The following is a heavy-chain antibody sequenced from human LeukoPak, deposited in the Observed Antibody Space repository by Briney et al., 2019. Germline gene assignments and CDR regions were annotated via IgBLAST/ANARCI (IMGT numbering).Heavy chain of an antibody. CDR2: INPNSGGT. D-gene: IGHD5-18*01. J-gene: IGHJ4*02. V-gene: IGHV1-2*02. Sequence: ASVKVSCKASGYTFTDYYMHWVRQAPGQGLEWMGWINPNSGGTNFAQKFQGRVTMTRDTSIRTAYMGLNRLTSDDTAVYYCTRAHNYGLVYWGQGTLVTVSS. CDR3: TRAHNYGLVY. CDR1: GYTFTDYY.